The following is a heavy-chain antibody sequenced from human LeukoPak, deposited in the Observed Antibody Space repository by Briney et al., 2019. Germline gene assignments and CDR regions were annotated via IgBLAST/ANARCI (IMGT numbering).Heavy chain of an antibody. V-gene: IGHV1-18*01. CDR1: GGTFSSYA. Sequence: ASVKVSCKASGGTFSSYAISWVRPAPGQGLEWMGWISAYNGSTNYAQKLQGRVTMTTDTSTSTAYMELRSLRSDNTAVYYCARVAADYDIWSGYSNPYYYYGMDVWGQGTTVTVSS. J-gene: IGHJ6*01. CDR3: ARVAADYDIWSGYSNPYYYYGMDV. D-gene: IGHD3-3*01. CDR2: ISAYNGST.